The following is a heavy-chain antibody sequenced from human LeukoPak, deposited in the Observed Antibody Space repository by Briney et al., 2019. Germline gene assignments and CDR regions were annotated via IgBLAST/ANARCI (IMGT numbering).Heavy chain of an antibody. Sequence: GGTLRLSCAASGFTFSSYGMSWVRQAPGKGLEWVSGISGSGGITYYADSVKGRFTISRDNARNTLFLQMTSLRVEDTAVYYCARTTVTTGPWGQGTLVTVSS. J-gene: IGHJ5*02. V-gene: IGHV3-23*01. CDR2: ISGSGGIT. CDR1: GFTFSSYG. CDR3: ARTTVTTGP. D-gene: IGHD4-17*01.